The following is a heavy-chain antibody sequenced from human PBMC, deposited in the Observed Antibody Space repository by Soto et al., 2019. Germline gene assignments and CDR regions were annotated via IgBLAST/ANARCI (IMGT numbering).Heavy chain of an antibody. CDR3: TTVATNSYNWLDP. CDR2: INSDGTRT. J-gene: IGHJ5*02. Sequence: EVQLVESGGTLVQPGGSLRLSCAASGFTFNTYWMHWVSQAPGKGLVWVSRINSDGTRTTYADSVKDRFTISRDNAKKTVYLQMNSLRAEDTAVYYCTTVATNSYNWLDPWGQGTLVTVSS. CDR1: GFTFNTYW. D-gene: IGHD5-12*01. V-gene: IGHV3-74*01.